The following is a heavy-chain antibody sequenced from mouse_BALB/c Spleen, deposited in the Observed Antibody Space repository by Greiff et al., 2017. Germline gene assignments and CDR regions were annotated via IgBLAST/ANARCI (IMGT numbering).Heavy chain of an antibody. CDR3: ACSKGD. Sequence: ESGPGLVKPSQSLSLTCTVTGYSITSDYAWNWIRQFPGNKLEWMGYISNSGSTSYNPSLKSRISITRDTSKNQFFLQLNSVTTEDTATYYCACSKGDWGQGTTLTVSS. J-gene: IGHJ2*01. CDR1: GYSITSDYA. CDR2: ISNSGST. D-gene: IGHD1-1*01. V-gene: IGHV3-2*02.